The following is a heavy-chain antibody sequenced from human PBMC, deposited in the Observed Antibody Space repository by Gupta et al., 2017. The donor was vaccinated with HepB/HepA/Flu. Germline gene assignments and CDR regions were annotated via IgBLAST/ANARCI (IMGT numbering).Heavy chain of an antibody. Sequence: EVQLVESGGGLVQPGGSLRLSCAASGFTFSNHHMNWVRQAPGKGLDWVSFISRSGTTIFYADSVKGRFTISRDNAKNSLYLQMNSLRDDDMGVYYCTREAAGFDPWGQGTLVTVSS. V-gene: IGHV3-48*02. CDR2: ISRSGTTI. CDR1: GFTFSNHH. J-gene: IGHJ5*02. CDR3: TREAAGFDP.